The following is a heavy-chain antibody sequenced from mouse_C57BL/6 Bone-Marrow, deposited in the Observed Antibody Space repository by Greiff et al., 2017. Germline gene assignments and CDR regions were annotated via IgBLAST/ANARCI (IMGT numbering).Heavy chain of an antibody. D-gene: IGHD2-2*01. J-gene: IGHJ4*01. CDR1: GYTFTSYW. V-gene: IGHV1-69*01. CDR3: ARGGYYYAMDY. CDR2: IDPSDSYT. Sequence: QVQLQQPGAELVMPGASVKLSCKASGYTFTSYWMHWVKQRPGQGLEWIGEIDPSDSYTNYNQKFKGKSTLTVDKSSSTAYMQRSSLTSEDSAVYDCARGGYYYAMDYWGQGTSVTVSS.